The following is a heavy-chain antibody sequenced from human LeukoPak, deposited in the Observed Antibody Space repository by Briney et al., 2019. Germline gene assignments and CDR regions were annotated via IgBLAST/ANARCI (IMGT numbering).Heavy chain of an antibody. Sequence: GGSLRPSCAASGFTFSSYQMNWVRQAPGKGLEWVSYISSSGGTKYYADSVKGRFTISRDNAKNSLYLQMNSLRAEDTAVYYCARSPYSGYDLFEYWGQGTLVTVSS. J-gene: IGHJ4*02. D-gene: IGHD5-12*01. CDR1: GFTFSSYQ. CDR3: ARSPYSGYDLFEY. CDR2: ISSSGGTK. V-gene: IGHV3-48*03.